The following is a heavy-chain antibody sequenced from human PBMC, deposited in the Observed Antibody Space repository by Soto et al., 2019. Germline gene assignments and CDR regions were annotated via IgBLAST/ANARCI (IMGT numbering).Heavy chain of an antibody. CDR2: ISFSSSTI. CDR1: GFIFSTYS. Sequence: EVQLVESGGGLVQPGGSLRLSCAASGFIFSTYSMNWVRQAPGKGLDWVSYISFSSSTIFYADSVRGRFTISRDNAKNSLYLQMNTLRDEDTAVYYCARDNGMAGSFDPWGQGTLVTVSS. D-gene: IGHD2-8*01. J-gene: IGHJ5*02. V-gene: IGHV3-48*02. CDR3: ARDNGMAGSFDP.